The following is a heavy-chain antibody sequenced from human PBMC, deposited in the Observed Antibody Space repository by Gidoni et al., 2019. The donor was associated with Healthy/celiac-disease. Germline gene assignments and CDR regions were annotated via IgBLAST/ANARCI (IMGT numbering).Heavy chain of an antibody. CDR3: ARSIAARPWLDY. CDR2: LYYSGST. Sequence: QVQLQESGPGLVKPSETLSLTCTVTGGSISSYYWSWIRQPPGKGLEWIGYLYYSGSTNYNPSLKSRVTISVDTSKNQFSLKLSSVTAADTAVYYWARSIAARPWLDYWGQGTLVTVSS. V-gene: IGHV4-59*01. J-gene: IGHJ4*02. CDR1: GGSISSYY. D-gene: IGHD6-6*01.